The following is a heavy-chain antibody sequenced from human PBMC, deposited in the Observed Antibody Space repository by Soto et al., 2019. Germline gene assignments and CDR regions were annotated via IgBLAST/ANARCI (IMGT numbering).Heavy chain of an antibody. V-gene: IGHV3-30*18. CDR1: GFSFIGYG. CDR2: ISYDGSNK. Sequence: PGGSRRRSSAAAGFSFIGYGMPWVRQPPGKALEWVAVISYDGSNKYYADSVKGRFTISRANSKTTLYLQINTLRAEATAVYYCAKGARQQPDIRDAFDIWGQGT. CDR3: AKGARQQPDIRDAFDI. J-gene: IGHJ3*02. D-gene: IGHD6-13*01.